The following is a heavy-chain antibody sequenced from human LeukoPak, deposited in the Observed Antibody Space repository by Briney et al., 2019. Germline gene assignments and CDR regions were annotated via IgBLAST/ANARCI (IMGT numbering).Heavy chain of an antibody. Sequence: GASVKVSCKASGYTFTGYYMHWVRQAPGQGLEWMGWINPNSGGTNYAQKFQGWVTMTRDTSISTAYMELSRLRSDDTAVYYCARDRITMVRGVQNYHYYYYGMDVWGKGTTVTVSS. CDR1: GYTFTGYY. V-gene: IGHV1-2*04. CDR2: INPNSGGT. CDR3: ARDRITMVRGVQNYHYYYYGMDV. J-gene: IGHJ6*04. D-gene: IGHD3-10*01.